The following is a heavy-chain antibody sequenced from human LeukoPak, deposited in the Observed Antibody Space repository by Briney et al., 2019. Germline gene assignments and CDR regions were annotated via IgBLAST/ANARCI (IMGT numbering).Heavy chain of an antibody. CDR1: GGSISSYY. CDR3: ATHRDYGDHNLLDY. CDR2: IYYSGST. D-gene: IGHD4-17*01. V-gene: IGHV4-59*08. J-gene: IGHJ4*02. Sequence: SETLSLTCIVSGGSISSYYWNWIRQPPGKGLEWIGYIYYSGSTNYNPSLKSRVTISVDTSKNQLSLKPSSVTAADTAVYYCATHRDYGDHNLLDYWGQGTLVTVSS.